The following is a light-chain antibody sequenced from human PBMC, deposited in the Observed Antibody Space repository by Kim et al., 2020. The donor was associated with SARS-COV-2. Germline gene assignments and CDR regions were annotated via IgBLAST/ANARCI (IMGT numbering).Light chain of an antibody. CDR1: QSVSTF. J-gene: IGKJ5*01. Sequence: FLSPLLQATPSCSARQSVSTFLAWYPQKPGPAPRLLIYDASYRATGIPARFSGSGSGTDFSLTISRLEPQDFAVYYGQQRSNWPTFGQGTRLEI. CDR2: DAS. CDR3: QQRSNWPT. V-gene: IGKV3-11*01.